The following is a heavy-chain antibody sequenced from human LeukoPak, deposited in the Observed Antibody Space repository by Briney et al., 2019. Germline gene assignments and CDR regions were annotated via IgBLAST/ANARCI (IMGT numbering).Heavy chain of an antibody. J-gene: IGHJ4*02. D-gene: IGHD2-2*01. CDR3: ARREGYCSSTSCSTPFDY. V-gene: IGHV5-51*01. CDR2: IYPGDSDT. Sequence: GESLKISCKGSGYSFTSYWIGWVRQMPGKGLEWMGIIYPGDSDTRYSPSFQGQVTISADKSISTAYLQWSSLKASDTAIYYCARREGYCSSTSCSTPFDYWGQGTLVTVSS. CDR1: GYSFTSYW.